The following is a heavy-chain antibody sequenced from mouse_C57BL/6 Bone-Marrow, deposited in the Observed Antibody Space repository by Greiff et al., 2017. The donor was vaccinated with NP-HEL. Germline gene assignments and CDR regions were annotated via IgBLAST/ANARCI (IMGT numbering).Heavy chain of an antibody. V-gene: IGHV2-9-1*01. J-gene: IGHJ2*01. CDR3: ARNGRAAQATGENYFDY. CDR1: GFSLTSYA. D-gene: IGHD3-2*02. CDR2: IWTGGGT. Sequence: VKVVESGPGLVAPSQSLSITCTVSGFSLTSYAISWVRQPPGKGLEWLGVIWTGGGTNYNSALKSRLSISKDNSKSQVFLKMNSLQTDDTARYYCARNGRAAQATGENYFDYWGQGTTLTVSS.